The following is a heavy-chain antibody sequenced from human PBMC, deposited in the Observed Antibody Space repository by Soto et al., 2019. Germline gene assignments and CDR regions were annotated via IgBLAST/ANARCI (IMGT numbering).Heavy chain of an antibody. J-gene: IGHJ4*02. Sequence: GGSLRLSFKASGFTFSDYYIGWVRQGPGKGREWVSFLCQYSTAIHYADSVRGRFTISRDNAENSLFLQMSSLTAEDTAMYYCARWSSAFDHWGQGTSVTVSS. CDR2: LCQYSTAI. CDR3: ARWSSAFDH. V-gene: IGHV3-11*01. CDR1: GFTFSDYY.